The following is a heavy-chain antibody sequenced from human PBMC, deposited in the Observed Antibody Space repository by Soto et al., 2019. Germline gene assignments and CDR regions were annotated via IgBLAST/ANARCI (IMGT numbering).Heavy chain of an antibody. V-gene: IGHV3-23*01. J-gene: IGHJ5*02. CDR3: AKDPPQYRAARPDKKRPNGFDP. Sequence: GGSLRLSCAASGFTFSSYAMSWVRQAPGKGLEWVSPISGSGGSTYYADSVKGRFTISRDNSKNTLYLQMNSLRAEDTAVDYCAKDPPQYRAARPDKKRPNGFDPWGQGTLVTVSS. D-gene: IGHD6-6*01. CDR2: ISGSGGST. CDR1: GFTFSSYA.